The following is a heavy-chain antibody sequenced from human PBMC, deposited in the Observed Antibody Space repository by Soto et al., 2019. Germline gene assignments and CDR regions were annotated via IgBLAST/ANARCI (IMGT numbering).Heavy chain of an antibody. CDR3: ARGYTVPSYNWFDP. D-gene: IGHD4-4*01. CDR1: GFTFSSYS. V-gene: IGHV3-48*02. CDR2: ISSSSSTI. Sequence: PGGSLRLSCAASGFTFSSYSMNWVRQAPGKGLEWVSYISSSSSTIYYADSVKGRFTISRDNAKNSLYLQMNSLRDEGTAVYYCARGYTVPSYNWFDPWGQGTLVAVSS. J-gene: IGHJ5*02.